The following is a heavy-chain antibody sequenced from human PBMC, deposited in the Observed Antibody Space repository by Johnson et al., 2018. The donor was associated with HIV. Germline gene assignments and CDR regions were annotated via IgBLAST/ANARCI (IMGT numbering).Heavy chain of an antibody. D-gene: IGHD1-26*01. V-gene: IGHV3-20*04. J-gene: IGHJ3*02. CDR2: INWNGGST. CDR3: AKDPYSGSPIDI. CDR1: GFTFDDYG. Sequence: VQLVESGGGLVKPGGSLRLSCAASGFTFDDYGMSWVRQAPGKGLEWVSGINWNGGSTGYADSVKGRFTISRDNSKNTLYLQMNSLRAEDTAVYYCAKDPYSGSPIDIWGQGTMVTVSS.